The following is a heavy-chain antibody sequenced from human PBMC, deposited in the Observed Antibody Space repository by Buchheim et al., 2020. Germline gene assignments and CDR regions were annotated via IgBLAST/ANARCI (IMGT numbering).Heavy chain of an antibody. Sequence: QVQLQESGPGLVKVSETLSLTCAVSGSPISGYYWSWIRQSPGRGLEFVGFVYYTGHTPPPPPPTTRVTMSLDTSKNQFSLSLTSLTPADTAVYYCARSPGGIGGLYYFANWGHGTL. J-gene: IGHJ4*01. CDR1: GSPISGYY. V-gene: IGHV4-59*01. CDR2: VYYTGHT. D-gene: IGHD3-16*01. CDR3: ARSPGGIGGLYYFAN.